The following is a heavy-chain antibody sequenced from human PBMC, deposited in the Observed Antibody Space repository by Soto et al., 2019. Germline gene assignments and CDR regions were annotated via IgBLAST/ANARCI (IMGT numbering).Heavy chain of an antibody. CDR3: ASDPYYYASGF. D-gene: IGHD3-10*01. V-gene: IGHV3-11*01. J-gene: IGHJ4*02. CDR1: GFRFSDYY. CDR2: ISGDGTTI. Sequence: QVQLVESGGGLVEPGGSLRLSCAASGFRFSDYYMTWIRQAPGKGLEWVSKISGDGTTIYYADSVKGRFTVSRDNAKNPVYLQMNSMRAEDTAVYYCASDPYYYASGFWGQGTLVTVSS.